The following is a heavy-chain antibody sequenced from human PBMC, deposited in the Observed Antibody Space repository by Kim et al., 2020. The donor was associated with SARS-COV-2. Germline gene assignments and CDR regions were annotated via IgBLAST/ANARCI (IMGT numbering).Heavy chain of an antibody. D-gene: IGHD1-26*01. CDR3: AKSFSGSYFGYDY. V-gene: IGHV3-30*18. Sequence: GGSLRLSCAASGFTFNTYGMHWVRQAPGKGLEWVAVISYDGSNKYYADSVKGRFTISRDNSKNTLYLQMNSLRIEDTAVYYCAKSFSGSYFGYDYWGHG. J-gene: IGHJ4*01. CDR2: ISYDGSNK. CDR1: GFTFNTYG.